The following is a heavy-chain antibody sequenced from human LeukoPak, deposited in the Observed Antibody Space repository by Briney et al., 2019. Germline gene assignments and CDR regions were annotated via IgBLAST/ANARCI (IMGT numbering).Heavy chain of an antibody. V-gene: IGHV3-15*01. CDR2: LKSKDDGGTK. Sequence: PGGSLRLSCTTSGFTFTNAWMHWVRQAPGKGLEWVARLKSKDDGGTKDYAAPVNGRFTISRDDSKNTLYLQMNSLKTEDTAVYYCATYSLSWYWGQGTLVTVSS. J-gene: IGHJ4*02. CDR3: ATYSLSWY. CDR1: GFTFTNAW. D-gene: IGHD2-15*01.